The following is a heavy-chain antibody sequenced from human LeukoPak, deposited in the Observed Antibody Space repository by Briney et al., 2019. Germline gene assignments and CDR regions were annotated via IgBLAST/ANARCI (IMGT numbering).Heavy chain of an antibody. CDR2: ISYDGSNK. Sequence: GGSLRLSCTASGFTFGDYAMSWFRQAPGKGLEWVAVISYDGSNKYYADFVQGRFTISRDNSKNTLYLQMNSLTAEDTAVYYCSKRGIAVAGKGENFDYWGQGTLVTVSS. J-gene: IGHJ4*02. V-gene: IGHV3-30*18. D-gene: IGHD6-19*01. CDR1: GFTFGDYA. CDR3: SKRGIAVAGKGENFDY.